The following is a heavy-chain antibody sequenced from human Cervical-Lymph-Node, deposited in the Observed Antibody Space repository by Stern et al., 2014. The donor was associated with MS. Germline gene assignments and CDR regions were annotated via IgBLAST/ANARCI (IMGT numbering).Heavy chain of an antibody. V-gene: IGHV3-9*01. J-gene: IGHJ4*02. Sequence: EVPLVESGGGLVQPGKSLRLSCVASGFIFDDYAMHWVRQVPGKAPEWVSGIDWNSGRILYADSVKGRFTTSRDNAKNSLYLQMNSLRTDDTALYYCARVRVGANDFWGQGTLVTVSS. CDR2: IDWNSGRI. D-gene: IGHD1-26*01. CDR1: GFIFDDYA. CDR3: ARVRVGANDF.